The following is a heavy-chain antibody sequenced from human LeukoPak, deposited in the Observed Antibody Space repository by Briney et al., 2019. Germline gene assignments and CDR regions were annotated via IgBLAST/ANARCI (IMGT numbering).Heavy chain of an antibody. J-gene: IGHJ4*02. Sequence: SETLSLTCTVSDYSISSGYYWGCIRQPPGKGLEWIGNIYHSGSTYYSPSLRSRVTISVDTSKIQFSLKLSSVTAADTAVYYCARRDLTGSGFDYWGQGTLVAVSS. CDR2: IYHSGST. CDR3: ARRDLTGSGFDY. D-gene: IGHD3-10*01. V-gene: IGHV4-38-2*02. CDR1: DYSISSGYY.